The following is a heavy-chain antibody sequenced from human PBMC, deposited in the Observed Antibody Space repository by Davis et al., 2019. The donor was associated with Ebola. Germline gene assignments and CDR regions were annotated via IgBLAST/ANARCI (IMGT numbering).Heavy chain of an antibody. CDR1: GGTFSSYA. CDR2: IIPIFGTA. J-gene: IGHJ5*02. V-gene: IGHV1-69*13. CDR3: ARDGDLGYCSSTSCHGWFDP. Sequence: SVKVSCKASGGTFSSYAISWVRQAPGQGLEWMGGIIPIFGTANYAQKFQGRVTITADESTSTAYMELSSLRSKDTAVYYCARDGDLGYCSSTSCHGWFDPWGQGTLVTVSS. D-gene: IGHD2-2*01.